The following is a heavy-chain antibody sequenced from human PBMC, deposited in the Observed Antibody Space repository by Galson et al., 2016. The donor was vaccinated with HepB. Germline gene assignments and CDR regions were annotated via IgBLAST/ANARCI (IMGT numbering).Heavy chain of an antibody. Sequence: SLRLSCAASGFTFRNYGMHWVRQAPGKGLEWVAVIWYDGSNKYYADSVKGRFTISRDNSKNTLFLQMNSLRAEDAAVYYCARVHYDSSGYFDYWGQGTLVTVSS. V-gene: IGHV3-33*01. CDR3: ARVHYDSSGYFDY. CDR1: GFTFRNYG. CDR2: IWYDGSNK. D-gene: IGHD3-22*01. J-gene: IGHJ4*02.